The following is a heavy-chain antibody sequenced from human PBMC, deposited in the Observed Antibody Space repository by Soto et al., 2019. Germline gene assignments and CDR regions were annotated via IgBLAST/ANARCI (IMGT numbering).Heavy chain of an antibody. CDR2: ISYDGSNK. CDR1: GFTFSSYR. J-gene: IGHJ4*02. V-gene: IGHV3-30*03. CDR3: ATPDGPAAAGLVLDF. D-gene: IGHD6-13*01. Sequence: GGSLILSCAGSGFTFSSYRMHWVRQAPSKGLEWVALISYDGSNKYYADSVKGRFPISRDNSENTLYLHMNSLRAEDTAVYSCATPDGPAAAGLVLDFWGQGTLATAPQ.